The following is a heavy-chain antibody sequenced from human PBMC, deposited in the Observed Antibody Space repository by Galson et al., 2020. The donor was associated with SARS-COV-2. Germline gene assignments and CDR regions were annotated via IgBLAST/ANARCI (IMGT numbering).Heavy chain of an antibody. CDR1: GFTFSTYA. V-gene: IGHV3-23*01. Sequence: GGSLRLSCAASGFTFSTYAMSWVRQAPGKGLEWVSAISGSGGGTFYADSVKGRFTISRDISKNTLFLQMSSLRADDTAVYYCAKDRGDYGDYFTYCFDSWGRGTLVTVAS. CDR3: AKDRGDYGDYFTYCFDS. J-gene: IGHJ4*02. CDR2: ISGSGGGT. D-gene: IGHD4-17*01.